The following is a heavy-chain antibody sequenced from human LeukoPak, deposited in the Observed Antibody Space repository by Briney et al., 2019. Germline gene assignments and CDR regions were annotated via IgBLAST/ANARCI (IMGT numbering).Heavy chain of an antibody. CDR3: ARDQDSTVTAGSLGSDY. D-gene: IGHD4-11*01. CDR2: INPNSGGT. V-gene: IGHV1-2*02. CDR1: GYTFTGYY. J-gene: IGHJ4*02. Sequence: GASVKVSCKASGYTFTGYYMHWVRQAPGQGLEWMGWINPNSGGTNYAQKFQGRVTMTRDTSIRTAYMELSKVTSDDTAIYYCARDQDSTVTAGSLGSDYWGQGTLVTVSS.